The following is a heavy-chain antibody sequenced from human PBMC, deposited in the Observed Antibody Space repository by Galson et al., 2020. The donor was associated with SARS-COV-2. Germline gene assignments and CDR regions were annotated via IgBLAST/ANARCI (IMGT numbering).Heavy chain of an antibody. CDR2: IYYSGST. V-gene: IGHV4-31*03. J-gene: IGHJ3*02. Sequence: SETLSLTCTVSGGSISSGGYYWSWIRQHPGKGLEWIGYIYYSGSTYYNPSLKSRVTISVDTSKNQFSLKLSSVTAADTAVYYCARAIRHIVVVTAIRGNNAFDIWGQGTMVTVSS. CDR3: ARAIRHIVVVTAIRGNNAFDI. CDR1: GGSISSGGYY. D-gene: IGHD2-21*02.